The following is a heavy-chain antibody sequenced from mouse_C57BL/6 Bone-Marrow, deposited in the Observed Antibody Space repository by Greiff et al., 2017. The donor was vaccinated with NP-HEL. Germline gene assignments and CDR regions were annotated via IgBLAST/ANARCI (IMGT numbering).Heavy chain of an antibody. J-gene: IGHJ2*01. V-gene: IGHV3-6*01. CDR2: ISYDGSN. D-gene: IGHD4-1*01. CDR3: ARNWYYFDY. Sequence: EVQVVESGPGLVKPSQSLSLTCSVTGYSITSGYYWNWIRQFPGNKLEWMGYISYDGSNNYNPSLKNRISITRDTSKNQFFLKLNSVTTEDTATYYGARNWYYFDYWGQGTTLTVSS. CDR1: GYSITSGYY.